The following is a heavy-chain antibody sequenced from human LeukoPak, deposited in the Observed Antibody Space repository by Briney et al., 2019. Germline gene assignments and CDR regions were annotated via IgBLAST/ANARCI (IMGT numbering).Heavy chain of an antibody. Sequence: QPGRSLRLSCAASGFTFSSYAMHWVRQAPGKGLEWVAVISYDGSNKYNADSVKGRFTISRDNSKNTLYLQMNSLRAEDTAVYYCARDLSPTAAAGTHLDYWGQGTLVTVSS. CDR1: GFTFSSYA. J-gene: IGHJ4*02. V-gene: IGHV3-30-3*01. D-gene: IGHD6-13*01. CDR3: ARDLSPTAAAGTHLDY. CDR2: ISYDGSNK.